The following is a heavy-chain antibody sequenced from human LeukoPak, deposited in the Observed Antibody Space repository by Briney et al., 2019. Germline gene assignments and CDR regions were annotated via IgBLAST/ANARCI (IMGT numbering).Heavy chain of an antibody. CDR3: ARDRDLRFFFY. CDR2: ISANNGNT. D-gene: IGHD3-3*01. V-gene: IGHV1-18*01. J-gene: IGHJ4*02. Sequence: ASVKVSCKASGYTFTSYGISWVRLAPGQGLEWVGWISANNGNTNYAQKLQGRVTMTADTSTSTAYMELRSLRSDDTAVYYCARDRDLRFFFYWGQGTLVTVSS. CDR1: GYTFTSYG.